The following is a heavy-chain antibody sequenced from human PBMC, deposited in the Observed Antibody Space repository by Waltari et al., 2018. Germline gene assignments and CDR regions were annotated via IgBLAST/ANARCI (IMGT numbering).Heavy chain of an antibody. J-gene: IGHJ5*02. Sequence: QVQLVQSGAVVKKPGASVKVSCKASGCMFTTYDINWVRQASGQGLEWMGWMNPNTGDTGYAQNFQGRVTITRNTSISSAYVEVSSLRSEDTAVYYCARGNYFGSGRRLDAWGQGTLVTVSS. D-gene: IGHD3-10*01. CDR3: ARGNYFGSGRRLDA. V-gene: IGHV1-8*03. CDR2: MNPNTGDT. CDR1: GCMFTTYD.